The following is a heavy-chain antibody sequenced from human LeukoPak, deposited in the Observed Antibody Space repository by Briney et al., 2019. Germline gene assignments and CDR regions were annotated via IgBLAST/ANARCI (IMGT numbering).Heavy chain of an antibody. V-gene: IGHV4-31*03. CDR2: IYHSGST. J-gene: IGHJ3*02. Sequence: SETLSLTCFVSGGSISSGGYYWSWIRQHPGKGLEWIGYIYHSGSTNYNPSLKSRVTISIDTSKNQFALKMSSVTAADTAVYYCARLGDGYTSNSPDAFDIWGQGTMVTVSS. CDR1: GGSISSGGYY. D-gene: IGHD5-24*01. CDR3: ARLGDGYTSNSPDAFDI.